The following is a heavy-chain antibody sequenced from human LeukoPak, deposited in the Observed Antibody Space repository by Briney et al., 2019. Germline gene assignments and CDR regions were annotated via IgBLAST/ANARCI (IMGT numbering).Heavy chain of an antibody. CDR2: ISRSSITI. CDR3: ARDLGYCSGGSCYLDLDS. V-gene: IGHV3-48*02. CDR1: GFTSSAYS. Sequence: PGGSLRLSCAASGFTSSAYSMNWVRQAPGKGLEWVSYISRSSITIYYADSVKGRFTISRDNAKNSLYLQMNSLRDEDTAVYYCARDLGYCSGGSCYLDLDSWGQGTLVTVSS. J-gene: IGHJ4*02. D-gene: IGHD2-15*01.